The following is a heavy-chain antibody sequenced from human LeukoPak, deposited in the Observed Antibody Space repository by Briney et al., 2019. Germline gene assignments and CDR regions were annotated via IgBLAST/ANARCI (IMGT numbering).Heavy chain of an antibody. CDR3: ARVMQQLADDDAFDI. V-gene: IGHV4-59*01. J-gene: IGHJ3*02. Sequence: SETLSLTCTVSGGSISSYYWSWIRQPPGKGLEWIGYIYYSGSTNYNPSLKSRVTISVDTSKNQFSLKLSSVTAADTAVYYCARVMQQLADDDAFDIWGQGTMVTVSS. CDR1: GGSISSYY. CDR2: IYYSGST. D-gene: IGHD6-13*01.